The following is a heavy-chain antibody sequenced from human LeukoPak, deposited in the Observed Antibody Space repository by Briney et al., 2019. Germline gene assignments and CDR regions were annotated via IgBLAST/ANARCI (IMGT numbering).Heavy chain of an antibody. CDR1: GFTFTSYW. V-gene: IGHV3-7*03. J-gene: IGHJ4*02. Sequence: GGSLRLSCAASGFTFTSYWMSWVRQAPGKGLEWVANIKQDGSEKYYVDSVKGRFTISRDNAKNSLYLQIDSLRAEDTAVYYCGRGTKWLGFDYWGKGPLVTVPS. CDR3: GRGTKWLGFDY. D-gene: IGHD6-19*01. CDR2: IKQDGSEK.